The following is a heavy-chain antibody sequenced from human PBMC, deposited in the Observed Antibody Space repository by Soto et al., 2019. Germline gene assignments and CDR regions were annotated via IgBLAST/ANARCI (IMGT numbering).Heavy chain of an antibody. D-gene: IGHD2-2*01. CDR3: ARVRCSSTSCYPYYYGMDV. V-gene: IGHV3-74*01. CDR2: INSDGSST. Sequence: GSRRLSSAAPGFTSSSYWMHWVRKAPGKGLVWVSRINSDGSSTSYADSVKGRFTISRDNAKNTLYLQMNSLRAEDTAVYYCARVRCSSTSCYPYYYGMDVWGQGTTVTVSS. CDR1: GFTSSSYW. J-gene: IGHJ6*02.